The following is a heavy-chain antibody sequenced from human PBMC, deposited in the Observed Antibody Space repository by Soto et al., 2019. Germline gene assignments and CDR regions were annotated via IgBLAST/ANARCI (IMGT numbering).Heavy chain of an antibody. V-gene: IGHV4-59*01. CDR3: ARNNWNYPGAFDI. CDR1: CGSISSDY. Sequence: SETLSLTCTVSCGSISSDYWSWIRQPPGKGLEWIGYIYYSGSTNYNPSLKRRVTISVDTSKNQFSLKLRSVTAADTAVYYCARNNWNYPGAFDIWGQGTMFTVSS. J-gene: IGHJ3*02. D-gene: IGHD1-7*01. CDR2: IYYSGST.